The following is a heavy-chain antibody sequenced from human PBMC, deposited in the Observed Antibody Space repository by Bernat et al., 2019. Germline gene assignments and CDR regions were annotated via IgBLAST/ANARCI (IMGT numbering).Heavy chain of an antibody. D-gene: IGHD2-2*01. J-gene: IGHJ6*04. V-gene: IGHV3-23*01. CDR2: IGNSGSST. CDR3: ASRPPIVVVPAAT. Sequence: EVQLLESGGGLVQPGGSLRLSCAASGFTFRSYAMTWVRQAPGKGLDWVSGIGNSGSSTYYADSVKGRFTISRDNSKNTLYLQMNSLRAEDTAVYYCASRPPIVVVPAATWGKGTTVTVSS. CDR1: GFTFRSYA.